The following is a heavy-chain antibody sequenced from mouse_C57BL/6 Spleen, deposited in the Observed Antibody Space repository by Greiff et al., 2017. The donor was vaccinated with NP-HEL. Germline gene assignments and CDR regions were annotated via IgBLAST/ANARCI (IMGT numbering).Heavy chain of an antibody. J-gene: IGHJ2*01. D-gene: IGHD1-1*01. Sequence: VKLVESGTELVKPGASVKLSCKASGYTFTSYWMHWVKQRPGQGLEWIGNINPSNGGTNYNEKFKSKATLTVDKSSSTAYMQLSSLTSEDSAVYYCARGVYYYGSSYEDYFDYWGQGTTLTVSS. V-gene: IGHV1-53*01. CDR1: GYTFTSYW. CDR3: ARGVYYYGSSYEDYFDY. CDR2: INPSNGGT.